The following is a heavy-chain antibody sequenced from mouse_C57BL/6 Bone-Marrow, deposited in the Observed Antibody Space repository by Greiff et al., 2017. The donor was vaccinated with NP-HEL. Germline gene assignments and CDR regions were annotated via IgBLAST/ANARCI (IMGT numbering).Heavy chain of an antibody. Sequence: QVQLQQSGAELVKPGASVKLSCKASGYAFSSYWMNWVKERPGQGLEWIGQIYPGDGDTNYNGKFKGKATLTADKSSSTAYMQVSSLTSEDSAVYSSARGDYGSSRCGWAMDYWGQGTSVTVSS. CDR2: IYPGDGDT. V-gene: IGHV1-80*01. CDR1: GYAFSSYW. D-gene: IGHD1-1*01. J-gene: IGHJ4*01. CDR3: ARGDYGSSRCGWAMDY.